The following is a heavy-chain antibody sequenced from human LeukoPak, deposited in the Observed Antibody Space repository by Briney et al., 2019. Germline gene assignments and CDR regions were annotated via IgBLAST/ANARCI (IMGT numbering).Heavy chain of an antibody. CDR1: GGSFSGYY. CDR3: AQNWNDDWFDP. CDR2: INHSGST. J-gene: IGHJ5*02. Sequence: PSETLSLTCAVYGGSFSGYYWSWIRQPPGKGLEWIGEINHSGSTNYNPSLKSRVTISVDTSKNQFSLKLSSVTAADTAVYYCAQNWNDDWFDPWGHGTLVTASS. D-gene: IGHD1-1*01. V-gene: IGHV4-34*01.